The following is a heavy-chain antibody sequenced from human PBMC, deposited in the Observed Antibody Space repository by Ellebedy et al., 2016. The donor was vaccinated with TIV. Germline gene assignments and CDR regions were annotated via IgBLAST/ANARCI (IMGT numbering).Heavy chain of an antibody. CDR3: ARDEGIVGAYYGMDV. CDR2: IYPGDSDT. CDR1: GYSFTSYW. Sequence: GESLKISCKGSGYSFTSYWIGWVRQMPGKGLEWMGIIYPGDSDTRYSPSFQGQVTISADKSISTAYLQWSSLKASDTAMYYCARDEGIVGAYYGMDVWGQGTTVTVSS. D-gene: IGHD1-26*01. J-gene: IGHJ6*02. V-gene: IGHV5-51*01.